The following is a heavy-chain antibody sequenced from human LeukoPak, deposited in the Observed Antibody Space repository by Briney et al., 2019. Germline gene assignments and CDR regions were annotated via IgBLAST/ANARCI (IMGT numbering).Heavy chain of an antibody. CDR3: ARHDYGGNSDAGYY. D-gene: IGHD4-23*01. V-gene: IGHV1-69*05. J-gene: IGHJ4*02. CDR1: GGTFSSYA. CDR2: IVPIFGTA. Sequence: GSSVKVSCKASGGTFSSYAINWVRQAPGQGLEWMGRIVPIFGTANYAQKFQGRVTITTDESTSTAYMELSSLRSEDTAVYYCARHDYGGNSDAGYYWGQGTLVTVSS.